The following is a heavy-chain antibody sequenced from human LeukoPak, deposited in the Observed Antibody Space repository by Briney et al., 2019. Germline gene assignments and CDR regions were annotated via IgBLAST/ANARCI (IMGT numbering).Heavy chain of an antibody. CDR2: ISSSSSTI. CDR3: ARGRGNYVLPYDY. J-gene: IGHJ4*02. Sequence: PGGSLRPSCAASGFTFSSYSMNWVRQAPGKGLEWVSYISSSSSTIYYADSVKGRFTISRDNAKNSLYPQMNSLRDEDTAVYYCARGRGNYVLPYDYWGQGTLVTVSS. D-gene: IGHD4-11*01. CDR1: GFTFSSYS. V-gene: IGHV3-48*02.